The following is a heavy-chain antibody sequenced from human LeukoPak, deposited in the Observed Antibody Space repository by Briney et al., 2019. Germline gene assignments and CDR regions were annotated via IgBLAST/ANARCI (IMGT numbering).Heavy chain of an antibody. CDR3: VKDLDY. CDR1: GFTFSSYE. Sequence: GGSLRLSCAASGFTFSSYEMNWVRQGPGKGLEWFSYISSGGGTIYYADSVKGRFTISRDNAKNSLHLQMNSLRAEDTAVYYCVKDLDYWGQGTLVTVSS. CDR2: ISSGGGTI. V-gene: IGHV3-48*03. J-gene: IGHJ4*02.